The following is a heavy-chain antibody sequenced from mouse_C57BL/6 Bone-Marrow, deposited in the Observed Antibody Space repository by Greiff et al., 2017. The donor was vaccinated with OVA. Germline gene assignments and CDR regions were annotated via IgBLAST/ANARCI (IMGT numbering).Heavy chain of an antibody. CDR3: ASRWWYFDV. Sequence: QVQLQQPGAELVKPGASVELSCKASGYTFTSYWMQWVKQRPGQGLEWIGEIDPSDSYTNYNQKFKGKATLTVDTSSSTAYMQLSSLTSEDSAVYYCASRWWYFDVWGTGTTVTVSS. CDR1: GYTFTSYW. J-gene: IGHJ1*03. V-gene: IGHV1-50*01. D-gene: IGHD1-1*02. CDR2: IDPSDSYT.